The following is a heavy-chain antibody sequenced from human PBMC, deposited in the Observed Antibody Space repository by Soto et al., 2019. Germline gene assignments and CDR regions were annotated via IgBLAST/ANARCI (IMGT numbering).Heavy chain of an antibody. CDR1: GFTVSTDW. CDR2: IRGGGNT. Sequence: EVQLVESGGGLVQPGGSLRLSCAASGFTVSTDWMYWVRQAPGKGLEWVSVIRGGGNTFYADSVEGRFTISRDNSKNTVYLQMNSLRVEDTAMYYCVTENYYYGMDVWGQGTTVTVSS. CDR3: VTENYYYGMDV. V-gene: IGHV3-66*01. J-gene: IGHJ6*02.